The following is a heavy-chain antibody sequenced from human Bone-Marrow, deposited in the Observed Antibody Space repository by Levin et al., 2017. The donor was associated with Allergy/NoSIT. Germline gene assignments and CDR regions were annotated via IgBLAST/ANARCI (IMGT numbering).Heavy chain of an antibody. D-gene: IGHD6-13*01. V-gene: IGHV5-51*01. Sequence: GESLKISCQTSGYTFTAYWVAWVRQMPGKGLEFMGLIYPDDSDTKYNPTFQGQVTISADKSNNIAYLQWSSLQASDTVTYYCARPPLGSWGLYYFDFWGQGTLVTVSS. CDR3: ARPPLGSWGLYYFDF. CDR1: GYTFTAYW. CDR2: IYPDDSDT. J-gene: IGHJ4*02.